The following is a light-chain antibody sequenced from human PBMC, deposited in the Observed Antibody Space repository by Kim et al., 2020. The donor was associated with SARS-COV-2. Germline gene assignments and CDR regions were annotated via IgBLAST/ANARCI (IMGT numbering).Light chain of an antibody. Sequence: DIQMTQSPSSLSASVGDRVTITCRASQSISSYLNWYQQKPGKAPKLLIYTASNLQSGVPSRFSGSGSGTDFTLTISSLQPEDFATYYCQQGYSTPSTFGQGTKLEI. CDR2: TAS. CDR1: QSISSY. V-gene: IGKV1-39*01. J-gene: IGKJ2*01. CDR3: QQGYSTPST.